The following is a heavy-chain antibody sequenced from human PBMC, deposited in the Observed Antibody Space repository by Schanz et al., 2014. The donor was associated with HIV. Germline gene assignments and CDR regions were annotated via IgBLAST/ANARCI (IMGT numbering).Heavy chain of an antibody. Sequence: VQLVESGGGLVQPGGSLRLSCAASGFTFSSYVMHWVRQAPGKGLEWVTVIWYDGSSKYYADSVKGRFTISRDNSNKTLFLQTNSLRAEDTAVYYCARSLWFGEIGEAGYGLDVWGQGTTVTVSS. V-gene: IGHV3-33*08. CDR1: GFTFSSYV. J-gene: IGHJ6*02. D-gene: IGHD3-10*01. CDR3: ARSLWFGEIGEAGYGLDV. CDR2: IWYDGSSK.